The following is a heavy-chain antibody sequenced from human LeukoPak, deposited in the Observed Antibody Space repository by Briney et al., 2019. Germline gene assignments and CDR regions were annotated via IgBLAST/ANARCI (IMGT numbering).Heavy chain of an antibody. D-gene: IGHD3-22*01. CDR2: ISSSSSYI. V-gene: IGHV3-21*01. CDR1: GFTFDDYD. Sequence: PGGSLRLSCAASGFTFDDYDMNWVRQAPGKGLEWVSSISSSSSYIYYADSVKGRFTISRDNAKNSLYLQMNSLRAEDTAVYYCARDVSPYSDYYDSSGNPGPFDYWGQGTLVTVSS. CDR3: ARDVSPYSDYYDSSGNPGPFDY. J-gene: IGHJ4*02.